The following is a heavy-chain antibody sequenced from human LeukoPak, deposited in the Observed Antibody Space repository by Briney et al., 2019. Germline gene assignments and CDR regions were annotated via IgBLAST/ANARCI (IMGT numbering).Heavy chain of an antibody. CDR1: GFTFSSYE. J-gene: IGHJ4*02. CDR2: ISSSGSTV. D-gene: IGHD3-22*01. CDR3: ARVGAYHYDSSGYYYGGYFDY. Sequence: GGSLRLSCAASGFTFSSYEMNWVREAPGKELKGFSYISSSGSTVDYAASVKGRFTISRDNAKNSLYLQMNSLRAEDTAVYYCARVGAYHYDSSGYYYGGYFDYWGQGTLVTVSS. V-gene: IGHV3-48*03.